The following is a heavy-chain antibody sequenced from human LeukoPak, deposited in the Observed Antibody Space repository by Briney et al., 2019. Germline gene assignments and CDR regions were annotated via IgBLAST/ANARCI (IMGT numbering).Heavy chain of an antibody. J-gene: IGHJ4*02. D-gene: IGHD4-17*01. CDR2: ISGSGGST. CDR3: AKRDDYGDYAGSSGIDY. CDR1: GFTFSSNA. V-gene: IGHV3-23*01. Sequence: GGSLRLSCAASGFTFSSNAMSWVRQAPGKGLEWVSAISGSGGSTYYADSVKGRFTISRDNSKNTLYLQMNSLRAEDTAVYYCAKRDDYGDYAGSSGIDYWGQGTLVTVSS.